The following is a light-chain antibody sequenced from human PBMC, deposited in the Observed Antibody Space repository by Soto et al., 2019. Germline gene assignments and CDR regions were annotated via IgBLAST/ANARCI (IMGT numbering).Light chain of an antibody. CDR2: GAS. Sequence: EIVMTQSPATLSVSPGERATLSCRASHSVSSRLAWYQQKRGQAPRLLIYGASSRATGIPDRFSGSGSGTDFTLTISRLEPEDFAVYYCQQYGSSPKTFGQGTKVDIK. CDR3: QQYGSSPKT. J-gene: IGKJ1*01. CDR1: HSVSSR. V-gene: IGKV3-20*01.